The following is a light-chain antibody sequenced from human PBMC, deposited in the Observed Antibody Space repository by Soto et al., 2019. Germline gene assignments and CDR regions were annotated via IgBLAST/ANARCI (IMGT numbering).Light chain of an antibody. CDR3: QQYGSSPT. CDR2: GAS. CDR1: QSVSSSY. J-gene: IGKJ5*01. Sequence: EIVLTQSPGTLSLCPGERATLSCRASQSVSSSYLAWYRQKPGQAPRLLIYGASSRATGIPDRFSGSGSGTDFTLTISRLEPEDFAVYYCQQYGSSPTFGQGTRLEIK. V-gene: IGKV3-20*01.